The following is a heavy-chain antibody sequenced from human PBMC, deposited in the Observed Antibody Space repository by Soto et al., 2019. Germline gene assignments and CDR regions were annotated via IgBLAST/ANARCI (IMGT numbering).Heavy chain of an antibody. V-gene: IGHV3-53*02. J-gene: IGHJ4*02. CDR2: IYSGGTT. Sequence: EVQLVETGGGLIQPGGSLRLSCAVSGFTVSSNYMNWVRRAPGKGLEWVSVIYSGGTTDYADSVKGRFTISRDSSKNTLYRQMNSPRAEGTAVYYCARGLSVSEWWFDYWGQGTLVTVSS. D-gene: IGHD2-8*01. CDR3: ARGLSVSEWWFDY. CDR1: GFTVSSNY.